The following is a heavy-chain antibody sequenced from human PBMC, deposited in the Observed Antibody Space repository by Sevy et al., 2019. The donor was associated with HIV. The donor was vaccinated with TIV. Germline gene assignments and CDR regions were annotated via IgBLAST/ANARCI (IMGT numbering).Heavy chain of an antibody. CDR3: ATQKYVGYDYESLDI. CDR2: FDPEDGET. D-gene: IGHD5-12*01. V-gene: IGHV1-24*01. J-gene: IGHJ3*02. Sequence: ASVKVSCKVSGYTLTKLSMHWVRQAPGKGLEWMGGFDPEDGETIYAQKFQGRVTITEDTSTDTAYMELSSLRSEDTAVYYCATQKYVGYDYESLDIWGQGTMVTVSS. CDR1: GYTLTKLS.